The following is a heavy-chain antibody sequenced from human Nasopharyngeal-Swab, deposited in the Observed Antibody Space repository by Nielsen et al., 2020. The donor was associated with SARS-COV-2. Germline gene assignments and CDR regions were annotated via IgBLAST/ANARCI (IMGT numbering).Heavy chain of an antibody. J-gene: IGHJ6*02. CDR2: ISSSSSTI. D-gene: IGHD5-18*01. Sequence: WIRQPPGKGLEWVSYISSSSSTIYYADSVKGRFTISRDNAKNPLYLQMNSLRDEDSAVYYCAGEGGYRYGYRLYYYYGMDVWGQGTTVTVSS. CDR3: AGEGGYRYGYRLYYYYGMDV. V-gene: IGHV3-48*02.